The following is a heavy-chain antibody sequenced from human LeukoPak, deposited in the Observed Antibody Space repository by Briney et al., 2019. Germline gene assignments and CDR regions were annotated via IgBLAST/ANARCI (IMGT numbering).Heavy chain of an antibody. CDR3: AKELLWFGESSFDY. Sequence: GGSLRLSCAASGFTFSSYNMNWVRQAPGKGLEWVSAISDSGGSTYYADSVKGRFTISRDNSKNTLYLQMNSLRAEDTAVYYCAKELLWFGESSFDYWGQGTLVTVSS. J-gene: IGHJ4*02. V-gene: IGHV3-23*01. CDR1: GFTFSSYN. CDR2: ISDSGGST. D-gene: IGHD3-10*01.